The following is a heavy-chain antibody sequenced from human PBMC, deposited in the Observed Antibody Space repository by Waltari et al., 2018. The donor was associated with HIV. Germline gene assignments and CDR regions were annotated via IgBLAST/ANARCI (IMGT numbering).Heavy chain of an antibody. J-gene: IGHJ6*02. V-gene: IGHV3-23*01. D-gene: IGHD3-22*01. CDR3: AKGGFDGWEGHYYYGMDV. CDR2: ISGSAGST. Sequence: EVQLLESGGGLVQPGGSLRLSCAAPGYTFRSYAMSWFRQAPGRGLEWVSAISGSAGSTDYADSVKGRFTISRDNSKNTLYLQMNSLRAEDTAVYYCAKGGFDGWEGHYYYGMDVWGQGTTVTVSS. CDR1: GYTFRSYA.